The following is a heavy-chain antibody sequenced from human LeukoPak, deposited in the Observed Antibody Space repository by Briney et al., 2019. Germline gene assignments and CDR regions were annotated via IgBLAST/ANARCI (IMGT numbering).Heavy chain of an antibody. J-gene: IGHJ3*02. CDR2: TNRDGSEK. Sequence: GGSLRLSCAASEFTFSNFWMSWVRQVPGKGLEWVANTNRDGSEKYYVFSVKGRVTISRDNAMNFLYLQLNSLRVDDTAVYYCARDSGSCRGCAFDIWGQGTVVTVSS. D-gene: IGHD1-26*01. V-gene: IGHV3-7*01. CDR3: ARDSGSCRGCAFDI. CDR1: EFTFSNFW.